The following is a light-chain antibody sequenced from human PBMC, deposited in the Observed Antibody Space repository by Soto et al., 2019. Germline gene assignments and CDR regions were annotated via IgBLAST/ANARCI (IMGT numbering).Light chain of an antibody. Sequence: QSVLTQPASVSGSPGQSITISCTGTSSDVGSYNLVSWYQQHPGKAPKLMIYEGSKRPSGVSNRFSGSKSGNTASLTISGLQAEDEADYYCCSYAGSSTFHVVFGGGTKL. CDR3: CSYAGSSTFHVV. V-gene: IGLV2-23*03. CDR1: SSDVGSYNL. CDR2: EGS. J-gene: IGLJ2*01.